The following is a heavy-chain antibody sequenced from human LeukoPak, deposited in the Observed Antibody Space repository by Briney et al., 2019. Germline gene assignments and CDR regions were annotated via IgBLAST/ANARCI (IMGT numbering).Heavy chain of an antibody. V-gene: IGHV4-38-2*01. J-gene: IGHJ4*02. CDR3: ARVNTPMATFDF. Sequence: SETLSLTCAVSGFAITSTYFWAWIRQSPGEXXXWIATISHXXXTYYNPSLKSRVTMSIDTSKTQFSLKLTSVTAADTAVYYCARVNTPMATFDFWGQGTRVTVSS. D-gene: IGHD5-18*01. CDR1: GFAITSTYF. CDR2: ISHXXXT.